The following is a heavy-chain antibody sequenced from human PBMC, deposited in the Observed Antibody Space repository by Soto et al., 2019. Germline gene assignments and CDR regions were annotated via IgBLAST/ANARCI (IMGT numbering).Heavy chain of an antibody. CDR3: AREEAAAGYFDY. J-gene: IGHJ4*02. D-gene: IGHD6-13*01. V-gene: IGHV3-48*02. CDR2: ISSSSSTI. Sequence: EVQLVESGGGLVQPGGSLRLSCAASGFTFSSYSMNWVRQAPGKGLEWVSYISSSSSTIYYADSVKGRFTISRDNAKNSLDLQMNILRDEDTAVYYCAREEAAAGYFDYWGQGTLVTVSS. CDR1: GFTFSSYS.